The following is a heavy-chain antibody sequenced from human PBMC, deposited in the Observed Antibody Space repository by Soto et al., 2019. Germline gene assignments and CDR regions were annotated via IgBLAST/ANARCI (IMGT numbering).Heavy chain of an antibody. V-gene: IGHV4-30-4*08. CDR2: IYYSGSS. CDR1: CGSIIGDYY. CDR3: ARTLRGRGVKYFDD. Sequence: SETLSLTCSFSCGSIIGDYYWSWIRQSPEKGLEWIGYIYYSGSSYSNPALQSRLSMSLDTSKNQFSLKLRSVTAADTAVYYCARTLRGRGVKYFDDWGQGTLVTVSS. D-gene: IGHD3-10*01. J-gene: IGHJ4*02.